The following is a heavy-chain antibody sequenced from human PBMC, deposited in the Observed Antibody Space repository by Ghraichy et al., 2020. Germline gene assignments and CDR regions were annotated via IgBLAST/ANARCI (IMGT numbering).Heavy chain of an antibody. CDR1: GFTFSTYW. V-gene: IGHV3-7*01. CDR3: SRSDIYHRI. J-gene: IGHJ4*02. D-gene: IGHD2/OR15-2a*01. CDR2: IKQDGGEK. Sequence: GESLNISCAASGFTFSTYWMTWVRQAPGKGLEWVANIKQDGGEKYYVDSVKGRFTISRDNAKNSLYLQMNSLRAEDTAVYYCSRSDIYHRIWGQGTLVTVSP.